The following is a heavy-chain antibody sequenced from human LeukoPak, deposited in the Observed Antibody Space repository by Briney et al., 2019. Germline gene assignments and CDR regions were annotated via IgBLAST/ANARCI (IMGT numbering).Heavy chain of an antibody. V-gene: IGHV4-61*05. CDR1: GGSISSSSYY. CDR2: IYYSGST. Sequence: SETLSLTCTVSGGSISSSSYYWGWIRQPPGKGLEWIGYIYYSGSTNYNPSLKSRVTISVDTSKNQFSLKLSSVTAADTAVYYCARVVDTAMAFDYWGQGTLVTVSS. J-gene: IGHJ4*02. CDR3: ARVVDTAMAFDY. D-gene: IGHD5-18*01.